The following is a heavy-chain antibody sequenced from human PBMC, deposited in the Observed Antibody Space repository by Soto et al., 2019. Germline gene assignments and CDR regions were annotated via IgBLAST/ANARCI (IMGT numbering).Heavy chain of an antibody. CDR2: INPNSGGT. CDR1: GYTFTGYY. D-gene: IGHD6-6*01. CDR3: ARGGNIAARLRYYYYGMDV. J-gene: IGHJ6*02. V-gene: IGHV1-2*04. Sequence: ASVKVSCKASGYTFTGYYMHWVRQAPGQGLEWMGWINPNSGGTNYAQKFQGWVTMTRDTSISTAYMELSRLRSDDTAVYYCARGGNIAARLRYYYYGMDVWGQGTAVTVSS.